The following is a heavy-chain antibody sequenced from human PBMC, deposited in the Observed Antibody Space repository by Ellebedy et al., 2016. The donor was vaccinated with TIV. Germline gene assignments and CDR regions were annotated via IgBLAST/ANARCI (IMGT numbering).Heavy chain of an antibody. Sequence: GESLKISCAASGFSLNVNYMSWVRQAPGKGLEWVSIIYSGVSGGSTYYADSVKGRFTISRDNAKNSLYLQMNSLRAEDTAVYYCARGQLRLGELSLAPFDYWGQGTLVTVSS. CDR3: ARGQLRLGELSLAPFDY. CDR2: IYSGVSGGST. D-gene: IGHD3-16*02. CDR1: GFSLNVNY. V-gene: IGHV3-66*01. J-gene: IGHJ4*02.